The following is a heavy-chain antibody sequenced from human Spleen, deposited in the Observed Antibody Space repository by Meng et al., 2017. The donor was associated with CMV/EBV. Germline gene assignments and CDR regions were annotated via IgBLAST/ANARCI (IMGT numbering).Heavy chain of an antibody. CDR2: INHSGST. Sequence: QVPLQQSGAVLLNPAATLSLTFAVYGGSFSCYHLSWIRQPPGKGLEWIGEINHSGSTNYNPSLNSRVTISVDTSKNQFSLKLSSVTAADTAVYYCARVLPLNRRFDYWGQGTLVTVSS. CDR3: ARVLPLNRRFDY. J-gene: IGHJ4*02. V-gene: IGHV4-34*01. CDR1: GGSFSCYH.